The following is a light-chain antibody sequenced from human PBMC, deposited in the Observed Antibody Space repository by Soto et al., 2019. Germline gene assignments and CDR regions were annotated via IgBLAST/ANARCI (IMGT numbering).Light chain of an antibody. CDR2: LEGSGSY. V-gene: IGLV4-60*02. J-gene: IGLJ1*01. Sequence: QSVLTQSSSASASLGSSVKLTCTQSSGHSSYIIAWHQQQPGKAPRYLMKLEGSGSYNKGSGVPDRFSGSSSGADRYLTISNLQFEDEADYYCETWDSNTRVFGTGTKLTVL. CDR1: SGHSSYI. CDR3: ETWDSNTRV.